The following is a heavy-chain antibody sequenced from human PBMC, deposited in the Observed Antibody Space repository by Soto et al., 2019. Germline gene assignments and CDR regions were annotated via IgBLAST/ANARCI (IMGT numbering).Heavy chain of an antibody. V-gene: IGHV1-69*13. CDR3: ARAAQGGYYYYGMDV. CDR1: GGTFNSYA. CDR2: IIPIFGTA. J-gene: IGHJ6*02. Sequence: AASVNVSCKASGGTFNSYAISWVRQAPGQGLEWMGGIIPIFGTANYAQKFQGRVTITADESTSTAYMELSSLRSEDTAVYYCARAAQGGYYYYGMDVWGQGTTVTVSS. D-gene: IGHD3-16*01.